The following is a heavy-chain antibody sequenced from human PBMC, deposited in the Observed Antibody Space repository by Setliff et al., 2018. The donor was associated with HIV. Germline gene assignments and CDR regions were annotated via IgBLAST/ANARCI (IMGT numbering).Heavy chain of an antibody. CDR2: INHSGST. J-gene: IGHJ6*03. D-gene: IGHD5-12*01. CDR3: ARGLVVVTDSDYDTNYYYYYYMDV. CDR1: GGSFTDIGGSFTDYY. Sequence: SETLSLTCAVFGGSFTDIGGSFTDYYWIWIRQPPGKGLEWIGEINHSGSTHYNPSLKSRFTISVDTSKNQFPLKLSSVTAADTAVYYCARGLVVVTDSDYDTNYYYYYYMDVWGKGTTVTVSS. V-gene: IGHV4-34*01.